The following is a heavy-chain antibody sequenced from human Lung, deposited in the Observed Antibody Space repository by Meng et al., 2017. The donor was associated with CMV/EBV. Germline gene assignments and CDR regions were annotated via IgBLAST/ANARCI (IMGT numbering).Heavy chain of an antibody. CDR2: IKSDGSSS. CDR1: GFTFSSYW. V-gene: IGHV3-74*01. Sequence: GESLKISCVASGFTFSSYWMHWVRQAPGKGLVWVSRIKSDGSSSAYADSVRGRFTISRDNAKNTLYLQMNSLRADDTAVYYCARENYRQYYYYGMEVWGQGTXVTVSS. D-gene: IGHD1-7*01. J-gene: IGHJ6*02. CDR3: ARENYRQYYYYGMEV.